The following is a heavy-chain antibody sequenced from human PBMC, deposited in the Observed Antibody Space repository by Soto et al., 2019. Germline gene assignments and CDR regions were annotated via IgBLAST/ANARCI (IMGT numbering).Heavy chain of an antibody. CDR2: ISGSGTTI. CDR1: GFSFSAQY. V-gene: IGHV3-11*01. D-gene: IGHD3-10*01. J-gene: IGHJ4*02. Sequence: GGSLRLSCAASGFSFSAQYMNWMRQAQGKGLEWVSYISGSGTTIHYTDSVKGRFTVFRDNAKNSVYLQMNSLRAEDTAVYYCASDSYYYASDYWGQVSLVTVSS. CDR3: ASDSYYYASDY.